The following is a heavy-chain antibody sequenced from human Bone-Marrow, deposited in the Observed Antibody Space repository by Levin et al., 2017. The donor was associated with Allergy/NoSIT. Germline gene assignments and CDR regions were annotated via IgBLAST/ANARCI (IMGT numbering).Heavy chain of an antibody. J-gene: IGHJ4*02. D-gene: IGHD3-10*01. CDR1: GFTFDDYT. Sequence: GESLKISCAASGFTFDDYTMHWVRQAPGKGLEWVSLISWDGGSTYYADSVKGRFTISRDNSKNSLYLQMNSLRTEDTALYYCAKANSRGPHMVQGPFDYWGQGTLVTVSS. CDR2: ISWDGGST. CDR3: AKANSRGPHMVQGPFDY. V-gene: IGHV3-43*01.